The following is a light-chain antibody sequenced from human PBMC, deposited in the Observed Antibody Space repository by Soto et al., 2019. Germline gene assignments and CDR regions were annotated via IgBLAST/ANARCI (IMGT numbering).Light chain of an antibody. V-gene: IGLV2-14*02. CDR2: KGT. Sequence: QSALAQPASVSGSPGQSITISCTGTSDDGGAYNSVSWYQQLPHKAPQVILYKGTQRPSGVSSRFSGSIDSSSNSASLIISGLKPEDEADYYCQSSENDMWVFGGGTQLTVL. CDR3: QSSENDMWV. J-gene: IGLJ3*02. CDR1: SDDGGAYNS.